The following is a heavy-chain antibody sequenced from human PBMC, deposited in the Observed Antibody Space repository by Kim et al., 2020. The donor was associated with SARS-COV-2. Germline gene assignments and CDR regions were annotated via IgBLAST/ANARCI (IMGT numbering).Heavy chain of an antibody. D-gene: IGHD1-26*01. V-gene: IGHV4-34*01. Sequence: SETLSLTCAVYGGSFSGYYWSWIRQPPGKGLEWIGEINHSGSTNYNPSLKSRVTISVDTSKNQFSLKLSSVTAADTAVYYCARYRAISGLDYWGQGTLVTVSS. CDR2: INHSGST. CDR3: ARYRAISGLDY. J-gene: IGHJ4*02. CDR1: GGSFSGYY.